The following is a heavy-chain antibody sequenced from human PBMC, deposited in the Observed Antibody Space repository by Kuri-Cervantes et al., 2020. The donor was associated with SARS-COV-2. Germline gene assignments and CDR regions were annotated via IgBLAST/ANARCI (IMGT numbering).Heavy chain of an antibody. J-gene: IGHJ3*02. CDR2: IIPIFGTA. CDR1: GGTFSSYA. V-gene: IGHV1-69*06. CDR3: ARATGTTGPRAFDI. Sequence: SVKVSCKASGGTFSSYAISWVRQAPGQGLEWMGGIIPIFGTANYAQKFQGRVTITADKSMSTAYMELSSLRSEDTAVYYCARATGTTGPRAFDIWGQGTMVTVSS. D-gene: IGHD1-1*01.